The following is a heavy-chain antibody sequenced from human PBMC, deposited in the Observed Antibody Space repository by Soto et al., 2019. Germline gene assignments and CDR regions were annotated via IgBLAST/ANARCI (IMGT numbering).Heavy chain of an antibody. J-gene: IGHJ1*01. CDR3: ARDPNYHDSSGPYFQH. D-gene: IGHD3-22*01. Sequence: SVKVSCKASGGTFSSYAISWVRQAPGQGLEWTGGIIPIFGTANYAQKFQGRVTITADESTSTAYMELSSLRSEDTAVYYCARDPNYHDSSGPYFQHWGQGTLVTVSS. V-gene: IGHV1-69*13. CDR1: GGTFSSYA. CDR2: IIPIFGTA.